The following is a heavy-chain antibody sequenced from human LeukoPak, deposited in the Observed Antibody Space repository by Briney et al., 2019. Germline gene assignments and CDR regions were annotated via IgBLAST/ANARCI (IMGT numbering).Heavy chain of an antibody. V-gene: IGHV3-48*03. CDR1: GFTFSSYE. CDR3: AKGGSPGYNYNAFDM. D-gene: IGHD3-9*01. CDR2: ISSSGNIK. Sequence: GGSLRLSCAASGFTFSSYEMNWVRLAPGKGLEWVSFISSSGNIKLYADSVRGRFTISRDNAKNSLYLHMSSLRAEDTAVYYCAKGGSPGYNYNAFDMWGQGTVVAVS. J-gene: IGHJ3*02.